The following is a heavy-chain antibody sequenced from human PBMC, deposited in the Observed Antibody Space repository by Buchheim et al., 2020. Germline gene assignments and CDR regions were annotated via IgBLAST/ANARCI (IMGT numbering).Heavy chain of an antibody. CDR1: GGSINIATHY. CDR2: MYYTGNI. J-gene: IGHJ5*02. V-gene: IGHV4-39*01. CDR3: ARHTNWFDP. Sequence: QLQLQESGPGLVKPSETLSLICTVSGGSINIATHYWGWIRQPPGKGLEWTGSMYYTGNIYYNPSLKSRVAVSVDPSKNQFSLRLTSVTAADTAVYFCARHTNWFDPWGQGTL.